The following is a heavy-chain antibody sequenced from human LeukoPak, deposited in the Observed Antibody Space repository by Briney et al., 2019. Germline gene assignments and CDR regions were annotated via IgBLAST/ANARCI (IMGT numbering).Heavy chain of an antibody. D-gene: IGHD1-26*01. V-gene: IGHV4-34*01. CDR1: GGSFSGDY. J-gene: IGHJ5*02. CDR3: ARRPIVGSTGFYFDP. CDR2: INHRGSN. Sequence: SETLSLTCAVYGGSFSGDYWSWIRQAPGKGLEWIGEINHRGSNNYNPSLKSRVTISVGTSKNQFSLKLASLTAADTAVYYCARRPIVGSTGFYFDPWGPGTLVTVSS.